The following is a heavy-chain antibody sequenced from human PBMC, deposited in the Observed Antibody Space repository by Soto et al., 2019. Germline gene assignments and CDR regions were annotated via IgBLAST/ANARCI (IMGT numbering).Heavy chain of an antibody. CDR1: GYSFTIYW. D-gene: IGHD6-19*01. V-gene: IGHV5-51*01. Sequence: GESLKISCKGSGYSFTIYWIGWVRQMPGKGLEWMGIIYPGDSDTRYSPSFQGQVTISADKSISTAYLQWSSLKASDTAMYYCARQRYSSGANFDYWGQGTLVTVSS. CDR3: ARQRYSSGANFDY. CDR2: IYPGDSDT. J-gene: IGHJ4*02.